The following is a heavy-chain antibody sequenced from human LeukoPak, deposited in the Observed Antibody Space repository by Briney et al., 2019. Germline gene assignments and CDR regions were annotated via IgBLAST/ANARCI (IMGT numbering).Heavy chain of an antibody. D-gene: IGHD2-15*01. Sequence: PGGSLRLSCAASGFTVSRHWMHWVRQAPGKGLVWISRINSDGRVTYYADSVQGRFTISRDNSKSTLCLQMNSLRAEDTAVYYCAKQLGYCSDGSCYFPYWGQGTLVTVSS. CDR3: AKQLGYCSDGSCYFPY. CDR2: INSDGRVT. V-gene: IGHV3-74*01. CDR1: GFTVSRHW. J-gene: IGHJ4*02.